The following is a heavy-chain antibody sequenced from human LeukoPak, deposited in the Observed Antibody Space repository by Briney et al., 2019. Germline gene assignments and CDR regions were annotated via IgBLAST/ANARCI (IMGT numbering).Heavy chain of an antibody. CDR2: INSDGRST. D-gene: IGHD3-10*01. Sequence: GGSLRLSCAASGFTFSSYWMHWVRQAPGKGLVWVSRINSDGRSTTYADSVKGRFTVSRDNAKNTLYLQMNSLRAEDTAVYYCASGSGSFQDYWGQGTLVTVSS. CDR3: ASGSGSFQDY. J-gene: IGHJ4*02. CDR1: GFTFSSYW. V-gene: IGHV3-74*01.